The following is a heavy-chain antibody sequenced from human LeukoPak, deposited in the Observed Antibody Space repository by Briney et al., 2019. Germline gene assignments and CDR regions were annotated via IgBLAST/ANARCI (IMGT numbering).Heavy chain of an antibody. CDR1: GGTFSSYA. CDR3: AREPRYYYDSSGYFDY. D-gene: IGHD3-22*01. V-gene: IGHV1-69*13. CDR2: IIPIFGTA. J-gene: IGHJ4*02. Sequence: GASVKVSCKASGGTFSSYAISWVRQAPGQGLEWMGGIIPIFGTANYAQKFQGRVTITADESTSTAYMELSSLRSEDTAVYYCAREPRYYYDSSGYFDYWGQGTLVTVSS.